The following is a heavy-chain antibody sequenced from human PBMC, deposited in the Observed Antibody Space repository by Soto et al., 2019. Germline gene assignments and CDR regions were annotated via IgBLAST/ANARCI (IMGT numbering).Heavy chain of an antibody. J-gene: IGHJ4*02. V-gene: IGHV3-9*01. CDR2: MSWNRGSI. CDR3: AKDISLGELSASDH. Sequence: PGGSLRLSCVASGFIFDDFAMHWVRQAPGKGLEWVSGMSWNRGSIVYADSVKGRFTNSRDNAKNSLYLQMNSLRPEDTALYYCAKDISLGELSASDHWGQGTLVTVSS. D-gene: IGHD3-16*02. CDR1: GFIFDDFA.